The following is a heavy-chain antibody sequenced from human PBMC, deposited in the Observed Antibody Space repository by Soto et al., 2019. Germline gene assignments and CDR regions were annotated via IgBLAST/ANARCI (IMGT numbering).Heavy chain of an antibody. V-gene: IGHV1-8*01. D-gene: IGHD3-3*01. Sequence: ASVKVSCKASGYTFTSYDINWVRQATGQGLEWMGWMNPNSGNTGYAQKFQGRVTMTRNTSISTAYMELSSLRSEDTAVYYCARAPRSTYYDFWSGYYLGPERLYYYHGMDAWGQGTTVTVSS. CDR2: MNPNSGNT. J-gene: IGHJ6*02. CDR1: GYTFTSYD. CDR3: ARAPRSTYYDFWSGYYLGPERLYYYHGMDA.